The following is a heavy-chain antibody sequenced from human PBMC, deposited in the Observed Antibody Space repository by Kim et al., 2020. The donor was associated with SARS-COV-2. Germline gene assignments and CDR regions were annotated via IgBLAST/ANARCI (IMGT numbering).Heavy chain of an antibody. CDR3: AKDFYGDYENEYYYGMDV. Sequence: GGGVVQPGRSLRLSCAASGFTFSSHGMHWVRQAPGKGLEWVAVISYDGSKKYYVDSVKGRFTISRDNYKNTLDLQMNSLRAEDTAVYYCAKDFYGDYENEYYYGMDVWGQGTTVTVSS. V-gene: IGHV3-30*18. CDR2: ISYDGSKK. CDR1: GFTFSSHG. J-gene: IGHJ6*02. D-gene: IGHD4-17*01.